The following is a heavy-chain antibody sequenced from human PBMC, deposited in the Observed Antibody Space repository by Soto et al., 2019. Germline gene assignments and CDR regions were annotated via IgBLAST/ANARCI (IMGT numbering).Heavy chain of an antibody. CDR2: MNPNSGNT. CDR1: GYTFTSYD. Sequence: QVQLVQSGAEVKKPGASVKVSCKASGYTFTSYDINWVRLAAGQGPEWMGWMNPNSGNTGYAQKFKGRVTMTRNTFISTAYMELSGLRSEATAVYYCARQYPYSGHMFDPWGQGTLVTVPS. D-gene: IGHD2-15*01. V-gene: IGHV1-8*01. J-gene: IGHJ5*02. CDR3: ARQYPYSGHMFDP.